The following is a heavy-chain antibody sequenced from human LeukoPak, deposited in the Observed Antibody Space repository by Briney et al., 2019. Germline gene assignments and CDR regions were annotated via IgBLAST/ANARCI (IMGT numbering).Heavy chain of an antibody. CDR2: FDPEHGET. D-gene: IGHD1-26*01. V-gene: IGHV1-24*01. CDR3: ATGSPAPIVGATYPFDY. CDR1: VYTHTELS. J-gene: IGHJ4*02. Sequence: ASVNVSCKFSVYTHTELSMHWVRQAPGKGLEWMGGFDPEHGETFSPQKFQGRVTMTDDTSTDTAYMELSSLRSEDTAVYYCATGSPAPIVGATYPFDYWGQGTLGTVSS.